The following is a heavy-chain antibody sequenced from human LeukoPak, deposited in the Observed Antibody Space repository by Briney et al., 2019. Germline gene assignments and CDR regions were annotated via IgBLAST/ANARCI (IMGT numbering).Heavy chain of an antibody. V-gene: IGHV4-34*01. CDR3: AICGFWSGYFRTRYYYYYMDV. CDR1: GGFFRGYY. CDR2: INQSGTT. J-gene: IGHJ6*03. Sequence: SETLSLTCAVYGGFFRGYYRRGLRQPAGKGLEWIGEINQSGTTTNNPSLKSRFPISVDTSKHQFSLKLRSVTAADTAVYYCAICGFWSGYFRTRYYYYYMDVWGKGTTVTVSS. D-gene: IGHD3-3*01.